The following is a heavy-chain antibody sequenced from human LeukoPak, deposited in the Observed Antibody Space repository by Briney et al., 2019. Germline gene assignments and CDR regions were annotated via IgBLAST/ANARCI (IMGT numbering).Heavy chain of an antibody. J-gene: IGHJ4*02. D-gene: IGHD3-22*01. CDR1: GGTFSSYA. V-gene: IGHV1-69*13. CDR3: ARDPGYYDSSGYSDY. Sequence: GASVKVSCKASGGTFSSYAISWVRQAPGQGPEWMGGIIPIFGTANYAQKFQGRVTITADESTSTAYMELSSLRSEDTAVYYCARDPGYYDSSGYSDYWGQGTLVTVSS. CDR2: IIPIFGTA.